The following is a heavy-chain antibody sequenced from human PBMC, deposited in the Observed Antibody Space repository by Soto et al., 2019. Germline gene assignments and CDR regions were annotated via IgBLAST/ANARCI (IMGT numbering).Heavy chain of an antibody. V-gene: IGHV4-31*03. J-gene: IGHJ6*02. CDR1: GGSISSGANY. CDR3: ARDINFENDGGYYLYVMDV. D-gene: IGHD1-1*01. Sequence: QVQLQESGPGLVRPSQTLSLTCTVSGGSISSGANYWSWIRQEPGKGLDWIGYIYYSGTTYYNPSLKSRVTISLDTSNNQFSLNLSSVTAADTAVYYCARDINFENDGGYYLYVMDVWGQGTTVTVS. CDR2: IYYSGTT.